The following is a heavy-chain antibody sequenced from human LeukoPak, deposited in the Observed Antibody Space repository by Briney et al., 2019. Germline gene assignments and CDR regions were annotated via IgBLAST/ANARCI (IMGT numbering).Heavy chain of an antibody. Sequence: GASVKVSCKASGYTFTGYYMHWVRQAPGQGLEWMGWINPNSGGTNYAQKFQGRVTMTRDTSISTAYMELSRLRSDDTAVYYCARGRSGWTEDAFDIWGQGTMFTVSS. CDR2: INPNSGGT. D-gene: IGHD6-19*01. CDR3: ARGRSGWTEDAFDI. J-gene: IGHJ3*02. CDR1: GYTFTGYY. V-gene: IGHV1-2*02.